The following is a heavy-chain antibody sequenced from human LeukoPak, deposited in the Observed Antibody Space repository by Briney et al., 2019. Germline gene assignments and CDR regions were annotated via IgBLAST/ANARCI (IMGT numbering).Heavy chain of an antibody. CDR3: ARTLYYYDSSGYYFWDY. CDR1: GFTFSSYA. Sequence: PGGSLRLSCAASGFTFSSYAMSWVRQAPGKGLEWVSAISGSGGSTYYADSVKGRFTISRDNSKNTLYLQMNSLRAEDTAVYYCARTLYYYDSSGYYFWDYWGQGTLVTVSS. V-gene: IGHV3-23*01. CDR2: ISGSGGST. J-gene: IGHJ4*02. D-gene: IGHD3-22*01.